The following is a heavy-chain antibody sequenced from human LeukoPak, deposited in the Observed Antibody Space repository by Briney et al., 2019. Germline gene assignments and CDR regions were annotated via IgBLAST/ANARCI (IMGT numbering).Heavy chain of an antibody. D-gene: IGHD5-12*01. J-gene: IGHJ5*01. CDR1: GGTFSSYA. CDR3: ARSRSGYDSWFGS. CDR2: VIPIFGTA. Sequence: SVKLCCKGYGGTFSSYAISWVRQAPGQGLEWMGVVIPIFGTAKYAQKFQGRGTFTTDESTSKAYMELSSLRAEDTAVYYCARSRSGYDSWFGSWGQGTLVTVSS. V-gene: IGHV1-69*05.